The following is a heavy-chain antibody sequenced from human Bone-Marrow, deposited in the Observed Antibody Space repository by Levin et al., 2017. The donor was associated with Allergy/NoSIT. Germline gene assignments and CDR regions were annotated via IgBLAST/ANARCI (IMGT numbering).Heavy chain of an antibody. Sequence: GSLRLSCAVSGYSISSSYYWVWVRQSPGKGLEWLGSIYHTGVTYYTPSLKSRLSISLDTSKNHFSLTLTSLTIADTAVYYCANGGSILNDVFDVWGRGTMVNVSS. CDR1: GYSISSSYY. D-gene: IGHD3-3*02. CDR3: ANGGSILNDVFDV. CDR2: IYHTGVT. J-gene: IGHJ3*01. V-gene: IGHV4-38-2*01.